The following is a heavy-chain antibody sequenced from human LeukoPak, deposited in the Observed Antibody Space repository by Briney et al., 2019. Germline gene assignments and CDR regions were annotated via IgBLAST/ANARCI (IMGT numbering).Heavy chain of an antibody. CDR1: EFTFSSYA. D-gene: IGHD6-6*01. CDR2: ISYDGSNK. V-gene: IGHV3-30-3*01. J-gene: IGHJ5*02. Sequence: GGSLRLSCAASEFTFSSYAMHWVRQAPGKGLEWVTIISYDGSNKYYADSVKGRFTISRDNSKNTLYLQMNSPRAEDTAVYYCARDQGPIAARHNWFDPWGQGTLVTVSS. CDR3: ARDQGPIAARHNWFDP.